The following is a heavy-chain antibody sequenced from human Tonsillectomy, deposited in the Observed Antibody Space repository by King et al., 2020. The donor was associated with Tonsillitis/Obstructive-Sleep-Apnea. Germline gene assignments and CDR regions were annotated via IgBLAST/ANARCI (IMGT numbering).Heavy chain of an antibody. CDR2: INWNGDNT. V-gene: IGHV3-20*04. CDR1: GFTFEDFG. J-gene: IGHJ4*02. Sequence: VQLVESGGGVARPGGSLRRSCAASGFTFEDFGMSWVRQAPGKGLEWDSGINWNGDNTRYADSVKGRFTISRDNAKNSLYLQMSSLRAEYTAFYYCARKFGDPDYWGQGTLVTVSS. CDR3: ARKFGDPDY. D-gene: IGHD4-17*01.